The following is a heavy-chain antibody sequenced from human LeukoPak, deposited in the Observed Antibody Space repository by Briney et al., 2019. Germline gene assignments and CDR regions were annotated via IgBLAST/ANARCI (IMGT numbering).Heavy chain of an antibody. Sequence: ASVKVSCKASGGTFSSYAISLVRQAPGQGLELMGGIIPIFGTANYVQKLQGRVTLTLDESTRTAYLELSILSSDDTAVYFFATTYYYESGSYYYYYYYMDVWGKGTTVTISS. CDR3: ATTYYYESGSYYYYYYYMDV. V-gene: IGHV1-69*13. D-gene: IGHD3-10*01. CDR2: IIPIFGTA. J-gene: IGHJ6*03. CDR1: GGTFSSYA.